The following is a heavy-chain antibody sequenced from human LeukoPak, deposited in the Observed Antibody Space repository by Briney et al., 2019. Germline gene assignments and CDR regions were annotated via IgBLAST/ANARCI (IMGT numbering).Heavy chain of an antibody. J-gene: IGHJ4*02. CDR2: IWYDGGKK. CDR1: GFIFSNYG. Sequence: GGSLRLSCAASGFIFSNYGMEWVRQAPGKGLEWVTVIWYDGGKKYYADSVKGRFTISRDNSKNTLYLQMNSLRVEDTAVYYCARHGSVRDYFHDWGQVTLVTAYS. D-gene: IGHD3-10*01. V-gene: IGHV3-33*01. CDR3: ARHGSVRDYFHD.